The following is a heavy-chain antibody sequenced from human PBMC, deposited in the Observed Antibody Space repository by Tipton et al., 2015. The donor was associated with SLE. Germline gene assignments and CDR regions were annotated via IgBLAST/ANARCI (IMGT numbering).Heavy chain of an antibody. D-gene: IGHD5-12*01. J-gene: IGHJ4*02. CDR2: INHTGEIT. CDR3: ARRYGGYALGF. V-gene: IGHV4-34*01. CDR1: GGSFIGYY. Sequence: TLSLTCAVHGGSFIGYYWNWVRQPPGKAPAWIGEINHTGEITIYNESLKSRVTVSVDSSKNQFSLRLTSVTAADTAVYYCARRYGGYALGFWSQGTLVTVSS.